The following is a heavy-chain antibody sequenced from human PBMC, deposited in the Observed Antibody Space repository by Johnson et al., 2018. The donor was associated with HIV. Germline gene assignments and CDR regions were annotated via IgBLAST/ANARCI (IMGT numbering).Heavy chain of an antibody. J-gene: IGHJ3*02. CDR1: GFTFRSYA. D-gene: IGHD3-10*01. CDR3: ARDRVLLWFGESPLDAFDI. Sequence: QVQLVESGGGLIQAGGSLRLSCAASGFTFRSYAIHWVRQAPGKGLEWVAIISYDGSNKYYAASVKGRFTISRDNSKNTLYLQMNSLRAEDTAVYYCARDRVLLWFGESPLDAFDIWGQGTMVTVSS. CDR2: ISYDGSNK. V-gene: IGHV3-30*04.